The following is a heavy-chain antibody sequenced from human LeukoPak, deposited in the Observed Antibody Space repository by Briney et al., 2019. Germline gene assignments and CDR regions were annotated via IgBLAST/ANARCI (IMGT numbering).Heavy chain of an antibody. CDR3: ARDRGGSQGY. V-gene: IGHV4-59*01. J-gene: IGHJ4*02. D-gene: IGHD1-26*01. Sequence: SETLSLTCTVSGGSISNYYWNWIRQPPGKGLDCIGYIYYSGTTNYNPSLKSRVTISLDTSKNQFSLKLTSVTAADTAVYYCARDRGGSQGYWGQGTLVTVSS. CDR2: IYYSGTT. CDR1: GGSISNYY.